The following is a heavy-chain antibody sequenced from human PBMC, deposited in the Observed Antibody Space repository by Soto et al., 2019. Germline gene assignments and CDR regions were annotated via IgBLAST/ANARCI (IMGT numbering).Heavy chain of an antibody. D-gene: IGHD3-3*01. CDR2: IYSGGST. CDR3: ARGADFGVVINDAFEI. V-gene: IGHV3-53*04. J-gene: IGHJ3*02. CDR1: GFTVSSNY. Sequence: GGSLRLSCAASGFTVSSNYMNWVRQAPGKGLEWVSVIYSGGSTYYADSVKGRFTISRHNSKNTLYLQMNSLRAEDTAVYFCARGADFGVVINDAFEIWGQGTMVTVSS.